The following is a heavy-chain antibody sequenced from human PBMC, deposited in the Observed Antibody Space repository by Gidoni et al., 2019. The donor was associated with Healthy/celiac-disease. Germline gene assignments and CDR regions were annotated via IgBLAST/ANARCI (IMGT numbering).Heavy chain of an antibody. D-gene: IGHD3-9*01. V-gene: IGHV3-30*09. J-gene: IGHJ4*02. CDR1: GFTFSNYP. CDR3: ARVRYFDWLLSPYFDY. Sequence: QVQLVESGGGVVQPGRSLRLSCAGPGFTFSNYPMHWVRQAPGKGLEWVAVISHDGSNKYFADSVKGRFAISRDNSKNTLYLQMNSLRAEDTAVYYCARVRYFDWLLSPYFDYWGQGTLVTVSS. CDR2: ISHDGSNK.